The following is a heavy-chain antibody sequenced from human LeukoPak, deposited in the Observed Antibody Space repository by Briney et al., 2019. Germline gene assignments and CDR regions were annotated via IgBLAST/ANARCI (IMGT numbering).Heavy chain of an antibody. D-gene: IGHD3-10*01. CDR2: ISSSSSYI. V-gene: IGHV3-21*01. CDR1: GFTFSSYS. CDR3: ARVGWTMVRGVSDY. Sequence: KPGGSLRLSCAASGFTFSSYSMNWVRQAPGKGLEWVSSISSSSSYIYYADSVKGRFTISRDNAKNSLYLQMNSLRAEDTAVYYCARVGWTMVRGVSDYWGQGTLVTVSS. J-gene: IGHJ4*02.